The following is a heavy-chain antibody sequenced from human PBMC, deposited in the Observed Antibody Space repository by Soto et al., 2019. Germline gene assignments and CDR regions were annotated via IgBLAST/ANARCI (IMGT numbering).Heavy chain of an antibody. Sequence: EVQLLESGGGLVQPGGSLRLSCAASGFTFSRYAMGWFRQAPGKGLEWVSSLTADGGRTYYADSVKGRFTISRDNSKNTLYLQMNSLRAEDTAVFYCAKDPLYYDSADNWGQGNLVTISS. CDR1: GFTFSRYA. CDR2: LTADGGRT. V-gene: IGHV3-23*01. CDR3: AKDPLYYDSADN. D-gene: IGHD3-16*01. J-gene: IGHJ4*02.